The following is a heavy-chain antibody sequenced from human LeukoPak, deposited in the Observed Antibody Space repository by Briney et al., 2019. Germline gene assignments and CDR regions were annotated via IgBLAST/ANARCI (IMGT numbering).Heavy chain of an antibody. CDR1: GGSISNYY. CDR3: ARHLDYWNYMFDY. V-gene: IGHV4-59*08. Sequence: SETLSLTCTVSGGSISNYYWSWIRQPPGKRLEWVGHIYVSGRTNYNPSLKSRVTISLDTSKNQFSLKLKSVTAAGTAVYFCARHLDYWNYMFDYWGQGTVVTVSS. J-gene: IGHJ4*02. CDR2: IYVSGRT. D-gene: IGHD1-7*01.